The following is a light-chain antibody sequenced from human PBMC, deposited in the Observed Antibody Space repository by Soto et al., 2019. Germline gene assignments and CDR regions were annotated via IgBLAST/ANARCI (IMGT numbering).Light chain of an antibody. CDR1: QSVLYSSNTKNY. CDR3: QQYYSTPLT. Sequence: DIVMTQSPDSLAVSLGERATINCKSSQSVLYSSNTKNYLAWYQQTPGQPPKLLIYWASTRESGVPDRFSGSGSGTDFTLTISSLQAEDLAVYYCQQYYSTPLTFGQGTKLEIK. J-gene: IGKJ2*01. CDR2: WAS. V-gene: IGKV4-1*01.